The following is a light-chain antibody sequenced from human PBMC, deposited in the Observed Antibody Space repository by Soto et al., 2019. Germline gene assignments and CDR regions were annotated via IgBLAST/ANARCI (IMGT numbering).Light chain of an antibody. CDR1: QTISNW. V-gene: IGKV1-5*01. CDR3: QQYHTSSIT. J-gene: IGKJ5*01. Sequence: DIQMTQSPSTLSASVGDRVTITCRASQTISNWLAWYQQKPGKAPTLLIYDASTLERGVPSRFSGTGSGTEFTLSIDSMQHDDFATYYCQQYHTSSITFGQWTRREIK. CDR2: DAS.